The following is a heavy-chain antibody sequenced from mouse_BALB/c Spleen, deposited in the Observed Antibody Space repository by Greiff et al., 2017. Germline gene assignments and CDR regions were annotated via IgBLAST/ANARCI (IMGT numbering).Heavy chain of an antibody. V-gene: IGHV1-39*01. Sequence: VQLQQTGPELVKPGASVKISCKASGYSFTDYIMLWVKQSHGKSLEWIGNINPYYGSTSYNLKFKGKATLTVDKSSSTAYMQLNSLTSEDSAVYYCARVGRAMDYWGQGTSVTVSS. CDR1: GYSFTDYI. CDR2: INPYYGST. CDR3: ARVGRAMDY. J-gene: IGHJ4*01.